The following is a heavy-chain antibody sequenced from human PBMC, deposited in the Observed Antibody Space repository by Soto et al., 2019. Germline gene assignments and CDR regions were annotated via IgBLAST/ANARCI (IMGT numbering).Heavy chain of an antibody. J-gene: IGHJ6*02. CDR1: CGSISSSNW. CDR2: IHHSGST. Sequence: SETLSLTCAVSCGSISSSNWWSWVRQPPGKGLEWIGEIHHSGSTNYNPSLKSRVTISVDKSKNQFSLKLSSVTAADTAVYYCARDTGYSSGWYFKGPYYYYGMDVWGQGTTVTVSS. CDR3: ARDTGYSSGWYFKGPYYYYGMDV. D-gene: IGHD6-19*01. V-gene: IGHV4-4*02.